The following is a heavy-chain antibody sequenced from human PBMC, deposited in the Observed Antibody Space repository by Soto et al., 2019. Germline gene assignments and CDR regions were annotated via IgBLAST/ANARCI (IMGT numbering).Heavy chain of an antibody. D-gene: IGHD4-17*01. V-gene: IGHV1-46*03. CDR3: TRAPSYGAFDI. CDR2: INPSGGST. Sequence: GASVKVSCKASGYTFTICYIHWVRQAPGQGLEWMGIINPSGGSTTYAQKFQGRVTVTRDTSTSTVYMELSSLRSEDTAVYYCTRAPSYGAFDIWGQGTMVT. CDR1: GYTFTICY. J-gene: IGHJ3*02.